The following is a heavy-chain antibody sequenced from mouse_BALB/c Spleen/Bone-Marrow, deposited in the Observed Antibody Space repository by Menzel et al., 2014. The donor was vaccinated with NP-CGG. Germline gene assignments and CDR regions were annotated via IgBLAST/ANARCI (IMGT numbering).Heavy chain of an antibody. D-gene: IGHD2-4*01. CDR1: GFTFSSFG. CDR2: ISNGSSTI. Sequence: EVKVEESGGGLVQPGGSRKLSCAASGFTFSSFGMHWVRQAPEKGLGWVAYISNGSSTIYYADTVKGRFTISRDNPKNTLFLQMTSLRSEDTAMYYCARKGAMITHYYAMDYWGQGTSVTVSS. CDR3: ARKGAMITHYYAMDY. V-gene: IGHV5-17*02. J-gene: IGHJ4*01.